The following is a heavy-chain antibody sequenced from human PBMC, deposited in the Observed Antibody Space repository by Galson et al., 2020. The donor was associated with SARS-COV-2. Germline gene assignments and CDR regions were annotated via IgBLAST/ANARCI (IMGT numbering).Heavy chain of an antibody. CDR3: AKVRRRLSIAAANYYYYYGMDV. V-gene: IGHV3-30*18. J-gene: IGHJ6*02. D-gene: IGHD6-13*01. Sequence: GESLKISCAASGFTFSSYGMHWVRQAPGKGLEWVAVISYDGSNKYYADSVKGRFTISRDNSKNTLYLQMNSLRAEDTAVYYCAKVRRRLSIAAANYYYYYGMDVWGQGTTVTVSS. CDR2: ISYDGSNK. CDR1: GFTFSSYG.